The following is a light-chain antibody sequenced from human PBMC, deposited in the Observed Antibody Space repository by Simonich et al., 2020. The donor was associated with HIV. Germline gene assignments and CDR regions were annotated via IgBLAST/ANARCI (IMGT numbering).Light chain of an antibody. CDR3: QQYYSTPLA. CDR2: WAS. CDR1: QSVLYNSNNKNY. Sequence: DIVMTQSPDSLAVSLGERATINCKSSQSVLYNSNNKNYLVWYQQKPGQPPKLLIYWASTRESGVPDRFSGSGSGTDFTLTISSLQAEDVAVYYCQQYYSTPLAFGQGTKLEIK. J-gene: IGKJ2*01. V-gene: IGKV4-1*01.